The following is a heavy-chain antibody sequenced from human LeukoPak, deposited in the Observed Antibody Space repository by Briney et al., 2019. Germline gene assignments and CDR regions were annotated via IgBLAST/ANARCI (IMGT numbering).Heavy chain of an antibody. CDR1: GFTITSKY. Sequence: GGSLRLSCAASGFTITSKYMTWVRQAPGKGLEWVSITYTGGSTHFADSVKGRFTISRDNSKNTLFLQMNSLRAEDTAVYYCAREGLSYGFDYWGQGTLVTVSS. V-gene: IGHV3-53*01. J-gene: IGHJ4*01. CDR2: TYTGGST. D-gene: IGHD5-18*01. CDR3: AREGLSYGFDY.